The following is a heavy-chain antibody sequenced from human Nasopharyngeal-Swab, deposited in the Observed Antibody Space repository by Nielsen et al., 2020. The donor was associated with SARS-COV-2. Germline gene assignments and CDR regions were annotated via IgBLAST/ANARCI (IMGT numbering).Heavy chain of an antibody. V-gene: IGHV1-46*01. CDR2: INPSGGST. CDR3: ARMIPERRGYYDFWSGYLGWFDP. CDR1: GYTFTSYY. J-gene: IGHJ5*02. D-gene: IGHD3-3*01. Sequence: ASVKVSCKASGYTFTSYYMHWVRQAPGQGLVWMGIINPSGGSTSYAQKFQGRVTMTRDTSTSTVYMELSSLRSEDTAVYYCARMIPERRGYYDFWSGYLGWFDPWGQGTLVTVSS.